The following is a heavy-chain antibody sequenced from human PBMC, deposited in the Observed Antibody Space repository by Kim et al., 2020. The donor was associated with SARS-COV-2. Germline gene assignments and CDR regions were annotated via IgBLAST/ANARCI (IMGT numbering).Heavy chain of an antibody. CDR2: ISSSGSTI. Sequence: GGSLRLSCAASGFTFSDYYMSWIRQAPGKGLEWVSYISSSGSTIYYADSVKGRFTISRDNAKNSLYLQMNSLRAEDTAVYYCARDRYNWNDGVNWFDPWGQGTLVTVSS. CDR3: ARDRYNWNDGVNWFDP. V-gene: IGHV3-11*01. J-gene: IGHJ5*02. CDR1: GFTFSDYY. D-gene: IGHD1-1*01.